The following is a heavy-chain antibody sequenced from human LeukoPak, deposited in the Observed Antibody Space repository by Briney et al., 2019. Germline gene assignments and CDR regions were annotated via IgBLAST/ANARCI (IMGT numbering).Heavy chain of an antibody. D-gene: IGHD2-8*01. V-gene: IGHV4-34*01. CDR2: INHSGST. CDR3: ARGGGVGYYYYYMDV. CDR1: GFTVNSNY. J-gene: IGHJ6*03. Sequence: PGGSLRLSCAASGFTVNSNYMSWVRQAPGKGLEWIGEINHSGSTNYNPSLKSRVTISVDTSKNQFSLKLSSVTAADTAVYYCARGGGVGYYYYYMDVWGKGTTVTISS.